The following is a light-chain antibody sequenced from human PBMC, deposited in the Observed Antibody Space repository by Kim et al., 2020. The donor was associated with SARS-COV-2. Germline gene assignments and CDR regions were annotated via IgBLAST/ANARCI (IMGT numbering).Light chain of an antibody. Sequence: VAWGQTVRITCQGDSLRSYYATWYQQKPGQAPILVIYGKNNRHSGIPDRFSGSSSGNTASLSITGTQAGDEADYYCNSRDSNENVFFGGGTQLTV. V-gene: IGLV3-19*01. CDR1: SLRSYY. CDR3: NSRDSNENVF. J-gene: IGLJ2*01. CDR2: GKN.